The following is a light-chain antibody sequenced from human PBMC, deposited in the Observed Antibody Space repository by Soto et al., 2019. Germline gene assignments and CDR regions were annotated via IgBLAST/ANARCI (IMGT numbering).Light chain of an antibody. CDR3: QQYGGSPGT. J-gene: IGKJ1*01. CDR1: QSVSSNQ. Sequence: EFVLTQSPGTLSLPPGERATLSCRTSQSVSSNQLAWYQQKPGQAPRLLIYGASSRTTGIPDRFSGSGSGTNFTLTISRLETEDFAVYYCQQYGGSPGTFGQGTKVDIK. CDR2: GAS. V-gene: IGKV3-20*01.